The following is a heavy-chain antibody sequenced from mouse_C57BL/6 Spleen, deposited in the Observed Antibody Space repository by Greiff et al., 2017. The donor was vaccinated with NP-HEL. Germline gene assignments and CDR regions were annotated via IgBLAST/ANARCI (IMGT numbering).Heavy chain of an antibody. CDR1: GYTFTDYY. CDR3: AREGVITTVVVDY. D-gene: IGHD1-1*01. J-gene: IGHJ2*01. Sequence: QVQLQQSGAELVRPGASVKLSCKASGYTFTDYYINWVKQRPGQGLEWIARIYPGSGNTYYNEKFKGKATLTAEKSSSTAYMQLSSLTSEDSAVYFCAREGVITTVVVDYWGQGTTLTVSS. V-gene: IGHV1-76*01. CDR2: IYPGSGNT.